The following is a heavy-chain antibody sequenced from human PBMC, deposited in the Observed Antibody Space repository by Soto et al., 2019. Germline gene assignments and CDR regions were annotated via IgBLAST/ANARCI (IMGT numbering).Heavy chain of an antibody. D-gene: IGHD2-15*01. V-gene: IGHV3-23*01. Sequence: QPGGSLRLSCVASGFSFSDYSMTWVRQGPGRGLEWVATLTRTVTTFYADSVKGRFTISRDNSRNTLSLQMYSLRAEDTARYYCAKRATTVPTPGNYFDCWGQGTLVTVSS. CDR2: LTRTVTT. CDR3: AKRATTVPTPGNYFDC. J-gene: IGHJ4*02. CDR1: GFSFSDYS.